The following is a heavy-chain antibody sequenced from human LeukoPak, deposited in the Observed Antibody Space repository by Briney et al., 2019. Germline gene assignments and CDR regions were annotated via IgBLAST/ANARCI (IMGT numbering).Heavy chain of an antibody. CDR2: ISYDGSDK. D-gene: IGHD2-2*02. J-gene: IGHJ6*03. V-gene: IGHV3-30*04. Sequence: PGGSLRLSCAASGFTFSSYTMHWVRHAPGKGLEWVAIISYDGSDKYYADSVKGRFTISRDNSKNTLYLQMNSLRAEDTAVYYCVRDNPPDCSSTSCYKGFYYYYMDVWGKGTTVTVSS. CDR3: VRDNPPDCSSTSCYKGFYYYYMDV. CDR1: GFTFSSYT.